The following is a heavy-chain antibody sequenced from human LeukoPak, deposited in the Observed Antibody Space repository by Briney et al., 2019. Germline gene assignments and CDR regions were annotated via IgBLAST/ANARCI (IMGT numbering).Heavy chain of an antibody. CDR1: GFTFSSYG. D-gene: IGHD6-19*01. CDR2: IWYDGSNK. CDR3: AKELGSGWSLRGLDY. Sequence: PGRSLRLSCAASGFTFSSYGMHWVRQAPAKGLEGVAVIWYDGSNKYYADSVKGRFTISRDNSKNTLYLQMNSLRAEDTAVYYCAKELGSGWSLRGLDYWGQGTLVTVSS. J-gene: IGHJ4*02. V-gene: IGHV3-33*06.